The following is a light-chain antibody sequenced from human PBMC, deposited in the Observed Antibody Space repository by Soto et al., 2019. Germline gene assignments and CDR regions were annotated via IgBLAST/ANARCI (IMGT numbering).Light chain of an antibody. CDR2: QVT. Sequence: QSALAQPASVSGSLGQSITISRTGTTRDIAGYNYISWYQQLPGKAPKLMIYQVTIRPSGISNRFSGSKSGNTASLTISGLQAEDEADYYCTSFSSSTSLYVFGTGTKATV. CDR1: TRDIAGYNY. V-gene: IGLV2-14*01. CDR3: TSFSSSTSLYV. J-gene: IGLJ1*01.